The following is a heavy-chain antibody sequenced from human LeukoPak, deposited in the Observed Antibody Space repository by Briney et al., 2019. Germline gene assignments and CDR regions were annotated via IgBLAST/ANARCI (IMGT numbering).Heavy chain of an antibody. D-gene: IGHD2-2*01. CDR1: GGSISSGGFS. V-gene: IGHV4-30-2*06. J-gene: IGHJ3*02. CDR2: LYHSGST. Sequence: SQTLSLTCAVSGGSISSGGFSWSWIRQSPGKGLEYIGYLYHSGSTYYNPSLKSRVTISVDRSKNQFSLKLSSVTAADTAVYYCARAKDIVVVPAASRAFDIWGQGTMVTVSS. CDR3: ARAKDIVVVPAASRAFDI.